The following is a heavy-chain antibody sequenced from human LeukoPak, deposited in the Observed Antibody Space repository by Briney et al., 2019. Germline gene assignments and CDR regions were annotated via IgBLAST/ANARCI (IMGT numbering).Heavy chain of an antibody. CDR1: GGSISNYY. J-gene: IGHJ4*02. CDR2: IYYSGST. V-gene: IGHV4-59*01. Sequence: ETLSLTCTVSGGSISNYYWSWIRQPPGKGLKWIGYIYYSGSTDYNPSLKSRVTISLDSSKSQFSLKLSSVTAADTAVYYCTRDWGFGDPFDHWGQGTLVTVSS. CDR3: TRDWGFGDPFDH. D-gene: IGHD3-10*01.